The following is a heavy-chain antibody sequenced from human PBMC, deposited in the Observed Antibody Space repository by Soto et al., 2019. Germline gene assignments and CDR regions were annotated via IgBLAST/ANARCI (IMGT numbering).Heavy chain of an antibody. D-gene: IGHD1-1*01. CDR3: ARRTTGLAPENWFDP. CDR2: INHSGST. CDR1: GGSFSGYY. Sequence: TSETLSLTCAVYGGSFSGYYWSWIRQPPGKGLEWIGEINHSGSTNYNPSLKSRVTISVDTSKNQFSLKLSSVTAADTAVYYCARRTTGLAPENWFDPWGQGTLVTVSS. V-gene: IGHV4-34*01. J-gene: IGHJ5*02.